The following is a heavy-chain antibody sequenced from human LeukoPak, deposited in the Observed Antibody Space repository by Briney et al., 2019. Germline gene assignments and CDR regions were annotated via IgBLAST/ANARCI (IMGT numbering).Heavy chain of an antibody. CDR1: GYTFTGYY. V-gene: IGHV1-2*06. CDR2: INPNSGGT. Sequence: ASVKVSCKASGYTFTGYYIHWVRQAPGQGLEWMGRINPNSGGTNYAQKFQGRVTMTRDTSISTAYMELSRLRSDDTAVYYCARDRWPSGSTHLDYWGQGTLVTVSS. J-gene: IGHJ4*02. D-gene: IGHD5-24*01. CDR3: ARDRWPSGSTHLDY.